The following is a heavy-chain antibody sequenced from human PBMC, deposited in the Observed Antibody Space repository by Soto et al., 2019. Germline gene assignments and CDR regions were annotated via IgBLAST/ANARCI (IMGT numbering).Heavy chain of an antibody. CDR3: ARAEGLVVVVPAAYNWFDP. Sequence: QVQLVQSGAEVKKPGASVKVSCKASGYTFTSYGISWVRQAPGQGLEWMGWISAYNGNTNYAQMLQGRVTMTTDTSTSTAYMELRSLRSDDTAVYYSARAEGLVVVVPAAYNWFDPWGQGTLVTVSS. CDR2: ISAYNGNT. V-gene: IGHV1-18*01. D-gene: IGHD2-2*01. J-gene: IGHJ5*02. CDR1: GYTFTSYG.